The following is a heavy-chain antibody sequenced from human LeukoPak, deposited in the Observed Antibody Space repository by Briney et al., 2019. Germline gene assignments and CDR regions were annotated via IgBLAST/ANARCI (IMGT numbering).Heavy chain of an antibody. Sequence: ASVKLSCTASGGTFISYAISWVRQAPGQGLEWMGRIIPIFGTANYAQKFQGRVTITTDESTSTAYMELSSLRSEDTAVYYCARDWSGYSYGYYFDYWGQGTLVTVPS. V-gene: IGHV1-69*05. D-gene: IGHD5-18*01. CDR3: ARDWSGYSYGYYFDY. J-gene: IGHJ4*02. CDR1: GGTFISYA. CDR2: IIPIFGTA.